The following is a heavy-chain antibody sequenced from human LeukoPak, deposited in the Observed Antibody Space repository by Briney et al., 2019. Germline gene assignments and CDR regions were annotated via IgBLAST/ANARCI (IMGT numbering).Heavy chain of an antibody. J-gene: IGHJ6*02. CDR2: IRQDGSGE. D-gene: IGHD2-2*01. V-gene: IGHV3-7*01. Sequence: GGSLRLSCAASGVTFSSYGMNWVRQSPGQGLEWLGDIRQDGSGEEYAESVKGRVTISKDNANNTRYLQMSRLRGEDTVVYDYARDPPLREVEPADRGNYHSYYGMDVWGQGTTVTVSS. CDR3: ARDPPLREVEPADRGNYHSYYGMDV. CDR1: GVTFSSYG.